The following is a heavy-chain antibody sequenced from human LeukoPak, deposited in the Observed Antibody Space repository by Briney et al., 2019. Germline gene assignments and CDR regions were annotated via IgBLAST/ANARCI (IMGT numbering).Heavy chain of an antibody. CDR1: GSTFSSYG. V-gene: IGHV3-33*06. J-gene: IGHJ3*01. D-gene: IGHD3-3*01. CDR2: IWYDGSNK. CDR3: AKDRRFLEWKDAFDV. Sequence: GRSLRLSCAASGSTFSSYGMHWVRQAPGKGLEWVAVIWYDGSNKYYADSVKGRFTISRDNSKNTVYLQMNGLRADDTAVYYCAKDRRFLEWKDAFDVWGQGTMVTVSS.